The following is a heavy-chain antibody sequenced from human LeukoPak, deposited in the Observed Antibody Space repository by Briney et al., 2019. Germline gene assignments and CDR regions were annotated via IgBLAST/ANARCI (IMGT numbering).Heavy chain of an antibody. CDR3: ATRAGSYYYMDV. J-gene: IGHJ6*03. V-gene: IGHV3-11*01. Sequence: GGSLRLSCAASGFTFSDYYMSWIRQAPGKELEWVSYISSSGSTIYYADSVKGRFTISRDNAKNSLYLQMNSLRAEDTAVYYCATRAGSYYYMDVWGKGTTVTVSS. CDR2: ISSSGSTI. CDR1: GFTFSDYY.